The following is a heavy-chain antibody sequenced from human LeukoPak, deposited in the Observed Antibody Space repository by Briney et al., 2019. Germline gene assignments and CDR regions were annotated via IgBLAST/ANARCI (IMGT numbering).Heavy chain of an antibody. J-gene: IGHJ4*02. CDR3: ARDGFRATTGYFFDY. D-gene: IGHD1-14*01. CDR2: ISSTRSRI. CDR1: QFTFSIHD. Sequence: GGSLRLSCAASQFTFSIHDMNWVRQAPGKGLEWVAYISSTRSRIYYADSVKGRFTISRDNAKNSLYLQMNGLRAEDTAVYYCARDGFRATTGYFFDYWGQGALVTVSS. V-gene: IGHV3-48*01.